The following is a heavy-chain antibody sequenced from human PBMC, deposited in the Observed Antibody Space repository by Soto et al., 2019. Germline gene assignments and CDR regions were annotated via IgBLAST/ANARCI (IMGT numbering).Heavy chain of an antibody. V-gene: IGHV1-2*02. CDR1: GYTFTGYY. J-gene: IGHJ4*02. CDR2: INPNSGGT. CDR3: ARTRQVGDLVDY. Sequence: ASVKVSCKASGYTFTGYYVHWVRQAPGQGLEWMGWINPNSGGTNYAQKFQGRVTMTRDTSISTAYMELSRLRSDDTAVYYCARTRQVGDLVDYWGQGTLVTVSS. D-gene: IGHD2-21*02.